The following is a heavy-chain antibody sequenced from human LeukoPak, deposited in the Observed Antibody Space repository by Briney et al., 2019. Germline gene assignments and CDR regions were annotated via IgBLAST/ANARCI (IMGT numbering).Heavy chain of an antibody. CDR1: GGSISSYY. D-gene: IGHD5-12*01. CDR3: AREMGGYDYGPSWFDP. CDR2: IYYSGST. V-gene: IGHV4-59*01. Sequence: PSETLSLTCTVSGGSISSYYWSWIRQPPGKGLEWIGYIYYSGSTNYNPSLKSRVTISVDTSKNQFSLKLSSVTAADTAVYYCAREMGGYDYGPSWFDPWGQGTLVTVSS. J-gene: IGHJ5*02.